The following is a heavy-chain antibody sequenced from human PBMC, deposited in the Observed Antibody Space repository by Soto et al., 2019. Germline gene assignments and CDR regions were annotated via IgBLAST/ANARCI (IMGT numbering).Heavy chain of an antibody. CDR3: AKFVGSPHPVMRHHCYYGMDV. CDR2: ISGSAGST. J-gene: IGHJ6*02. D-gene: IGHD3-10*01. CDR1: GFTFSSYA. Sequence: PGAFRRFSGAASGFTFSSYAMSCIRQAPGEGLEWVAAISGSAGSTYCADSVKGRCTISRDNSKSTLYRQMNSLRAEDKAVYYSAKFVGSPHPVMRHHCYYGMDVWGQGTRVTVSS. V-gene: IGHV3-23*01.